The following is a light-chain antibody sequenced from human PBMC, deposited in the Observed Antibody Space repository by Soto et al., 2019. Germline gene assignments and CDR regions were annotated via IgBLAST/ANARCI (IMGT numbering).Light chain of an antibody. CDR2: GAS. Sequence: DIQMTQSPSFLSASVGDRVTITCRASQGINNYLAWYQQKPGKVPQLLMYGASILHSGVPSRFSGSGSGTDFTLTINSLQPEDVATYYCQEYDSAPWTFGQGTKVEVK. CDR1: QGINNY. V-gene: IGKV1-27*01. CDR3: QEYDSAPWT. J-gene: IGKJ1*01.